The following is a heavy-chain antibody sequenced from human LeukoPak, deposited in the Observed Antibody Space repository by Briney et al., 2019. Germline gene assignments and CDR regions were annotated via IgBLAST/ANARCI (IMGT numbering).Heavy chain of an antibody. CDR3: ARGSYDFWSGYSTGSYYYYYYMDV. D-gene: IGHD3-3*01. CDR2: IYYSGST. J-gene: IGHJ6*03. CDR1: GGSISSGGYY. V-gene: IGHV4-31*03. Sequence: PSETLSLTCTVSGGSISSGGYYWSWIRQHPGKGLEWIGYIYYSGSTYYNPSLKSRVTISVDTSKNQFSLKLSSVTAADTAVYYCARGSYDFWSGYSTGSYYYYYYMDVWGKGTTVTVSS.